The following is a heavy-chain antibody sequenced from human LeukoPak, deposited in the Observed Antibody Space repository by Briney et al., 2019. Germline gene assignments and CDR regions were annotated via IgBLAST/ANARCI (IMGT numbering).Heavy chain of an antibody. Sequence: GMPLRLSCAASGFTFSNYGMHWVRQAPGKALEWVAFIWYDGSNKYYADSVKGRFTISRDNYKNTLFLQMNSLRAEDTAVYYCTRDVASRNWFDPWGQGTLVIVSS. CDR3: TRDVASRNWFDP. CDR1: GFTFSNYG. J-gene: IGHJ5*02. V-gene: IGHV3-33*01. CDR2: IWYDGSNK.